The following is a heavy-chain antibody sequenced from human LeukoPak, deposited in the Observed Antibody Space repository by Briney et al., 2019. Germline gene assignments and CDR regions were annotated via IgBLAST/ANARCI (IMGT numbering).Heavy chain of an antibody. CDR3: ARGGGLGYFDWLPIYYYYYMDV. J-gene: IGHJ6*03. CDR2: IYYSGST. CDR1: GGSISSYY. Sequence: SETLSLTCTVSGGSISSYYWSWIRQPPGKGLEWIGYIYYSGSTNYNPSLKSRVTISVDTSKNQFSLKLSSVTAADTAVYYCARGGGLGYFDWLPIYYYYYMDVWGKGTTVTISS. V-gene: IGHV4-59*01. D-gene: IGHD3-9*01.